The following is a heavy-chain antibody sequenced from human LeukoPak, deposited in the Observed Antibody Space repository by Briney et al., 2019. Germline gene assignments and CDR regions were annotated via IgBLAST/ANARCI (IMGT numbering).Heavy chain of an antibody. CDR3: ARGRSEHDI. D-gene: IGHD1/OR15-1a*01. CDR1: GGSISSYY. Sequence: SETLSLTCTVSGGSISSYYWSWIRQPPGKGLEWIGYIYYSGSTNYNPSLKSRVTISVDTSKNQFSLQLISVTPEDTAVYYCARGRSEHDIWGQGTVVTVSS. CDR2: IYYSGST. V-gene: IGHV4-59*12. J-gene: IGHJ3*02.